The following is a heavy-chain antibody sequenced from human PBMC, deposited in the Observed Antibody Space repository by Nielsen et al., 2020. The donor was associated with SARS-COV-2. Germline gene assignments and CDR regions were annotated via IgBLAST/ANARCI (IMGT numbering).Heavy chain of an antibody. CDR2: IWYDGSNK. D-gene: IGHD3-3*01. V-gene: IGHV3-33*08. J-gene: IGHJ4*02. CDR1: GFTVSSYG. Sequence: GESLKISCAASGFTVSSYGMHWVRQAPGKGLEWVAVIWYDGSNKYYADSVKGRFTISRDNSKNTLYLQMNSLRAEDTAVYYCARDNDFWSGYYLDYWGQGTLVTVSS. CDR3: ARDNDFWSGYYLDY.